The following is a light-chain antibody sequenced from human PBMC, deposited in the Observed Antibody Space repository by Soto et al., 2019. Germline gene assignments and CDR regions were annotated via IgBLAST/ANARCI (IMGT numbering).Light chain of an antibody. CDR3: QQYNSGPPDRT. J-gene: IGKJ1*01. CDR1: QSVGTN. V-gene: IGKV3-15*01. Sequence: EIAMTQSPATLYVSPEERATLSCRASQSVGTNLAWYQLKPGQAPRLLIYDASTRASGIPARFSGRGSGKDFTLTISSLQSEDFAISFSQQYNSGPPDRTFGQGTKVEIK. CDR2: DAS.